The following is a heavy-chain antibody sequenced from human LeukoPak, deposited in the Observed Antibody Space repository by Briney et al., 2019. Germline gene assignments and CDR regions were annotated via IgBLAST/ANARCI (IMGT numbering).Heavy chain of an antibody. CDR2: ISSSSSYI. CDR3: ARGLRALRLSIAVPDY. CDR1: GFTFSSYS. V-gene: IGHV3-21*01. D-gene: IGHD6-19*01. J-gene: IGHJ4*02. Sequence: GSLGLSCAASGFTFSSYSMNWVRQAPGKGLEWVSSISSSSSYIYYADSVKGRFTISRDNAKNSLYLQMNSLRAEDTAVYYCARGLRALRLSIAVPDYWGQGTLVTVSS.